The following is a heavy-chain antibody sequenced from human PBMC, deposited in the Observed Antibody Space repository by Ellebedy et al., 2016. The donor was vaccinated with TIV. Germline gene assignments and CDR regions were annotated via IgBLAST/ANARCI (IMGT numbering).Heavy chain of an antibody. D-gene: IGHD3-3*01. CDR2: IYSGGST. J-gene: IGHJ4*02. Sequence: GESLKISCAASGITVRSYYMSWVRQAPGKGLEWVSIIYSGGSTYYADSVKGRFTISRDNAKNSLYLQMSSLSAEDTATYYCAKSISIFAVIVMSEFRGFDYWGQGSLVAVSS. CDR1: GITVRSYY. CDR3: AKSISIFAVIVMSEFRGFDY. V-gene: IGHV3-53*01.